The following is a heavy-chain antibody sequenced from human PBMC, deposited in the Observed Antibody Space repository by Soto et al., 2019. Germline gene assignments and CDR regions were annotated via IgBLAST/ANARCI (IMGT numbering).Heavy chain of an antibody. CDR2: IDHNGIT. CDR1: GGSISNSKW. V-gene: IGHV4-4*02. D-gene: IGHD1-1*01. J-gene: IGHJ6*02. CDR3: ARLDRDYFYHGMDV. Sequence: SETLSLTCAVSGGSISNSKWWTWVRQVPGKGLEWIGKIDHNGITNYNPSLESRVTISKDESKYQLSLKLTSVTAADTAVYYCARLDRDYFYHGMDVWGQGTTVTVSS.